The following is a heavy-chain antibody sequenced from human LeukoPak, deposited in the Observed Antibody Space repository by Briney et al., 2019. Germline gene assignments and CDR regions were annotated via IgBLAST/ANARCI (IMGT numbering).Heavy chain of an antibody. CDR1: CYTFTSYG. CDR3: ASRGAAAGKIGYYYYYYMDV. D-gene: IGHD6-13*01. CDR2: ISAYNGNT. V-gene: IGHV1-18*01. Sequence: GASVKVSCKASCYTFTSYGISWVRQAPGQGLEWMGWISAYNGNTNYAQKLQGRVTMTTDTSTSTAYMELRSLTSDDTAAYYCASRGAAAGKIGYYYYYYMDVWGKGTTVTVSS. J-gene: IGHJ6*03.